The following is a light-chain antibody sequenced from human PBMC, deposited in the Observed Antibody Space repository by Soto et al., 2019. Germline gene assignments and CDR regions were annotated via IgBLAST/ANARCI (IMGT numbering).Light chain of an antibody. J-gene: IGKJ4*01. Sequence: IQMTPYHSPLSASVGDRVTITCRASQSISSWLAWYQQKLGRAPRLLIYDASSLESGVPSRFSGSGYGTEFTLTISSLQPDDFATYYCQQYNTDSSLTFGGGTKVDIK. V-gene: IGKV1-5*01. CDR2: DAS. CDR3: QQYNTDSSLT. CDR1: QSISSW.